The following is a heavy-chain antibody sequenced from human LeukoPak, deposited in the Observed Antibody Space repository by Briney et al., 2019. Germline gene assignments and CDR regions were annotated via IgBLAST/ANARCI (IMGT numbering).Heavy chain of an antibody. Sequence: GGSLRLSCAASGFTFSSYAMHWVRQAPGKGLEWVAVISYDGSNKYYADSVKGRFTISRDNSKNTLYLQMNSLRAEDTAVYYCARTSVYSSGWYAFDYWGQGTLVTVSS. J-gene: IGHJ4*02. D-gene: IGHD6-19*01. CDR2: ISYDGSNK. CDR1: GFTFSSYA. V-gene: IGHV3-30-3*01. CDR3: ARTSVYSSGWYAFDY.